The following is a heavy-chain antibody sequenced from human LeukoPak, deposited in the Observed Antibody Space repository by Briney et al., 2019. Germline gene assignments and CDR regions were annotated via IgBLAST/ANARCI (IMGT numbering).Heavy chain of an antibody. CDR2: IFYSGST. V-gene: IGHV4-59*01. CDR3: ARARDCSGGSCYSGEDYYYMDV. CDR1: GGSISTYY. J-gene: IGHJ6*03. Sequence: PSETLSLTCTVSGGSISTYYWSWIRQPPGKGLEWIGYIFYSGSTNYNPSLKSRVTISVDTSKNQFSLNLSSVTAADTAVYYCARARDCSGGSCYSGEDYYYMDVWGKGTTVTVSS. D-gene: IGHD2-15*01.